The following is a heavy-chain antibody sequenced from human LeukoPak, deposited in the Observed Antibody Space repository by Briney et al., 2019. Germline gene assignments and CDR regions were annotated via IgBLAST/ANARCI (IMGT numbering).Heavy chain of an antibody. D-gene: IGHD6-13*01. J-gene: IGHJ3*02. Sequence: PSETLSLTCIVSGGSISSSSYHCGWIRQPPGKGLEWIGNIYYSGNTYYNPSLKSRVTMSVDTSKNQFSLRVNSVTAADTAVYYCAIAAAATGAFDIWGQGTMVTVSS. CDR3: AIAAAATGAFDI. CDR1: GGSISSSSYH. V-gene: IGHV4-39*01. CDR2: IYYSGNT.